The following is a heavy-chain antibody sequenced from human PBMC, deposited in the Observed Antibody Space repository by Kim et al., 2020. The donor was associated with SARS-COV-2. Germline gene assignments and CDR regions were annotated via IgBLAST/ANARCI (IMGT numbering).Heavy chain of an antibody. Sequence: SETLSLTCAVYGGSFSGYYWSWIRQPPGKGLEWIGEINHSGSTNYNPSLKSRVTISVDTSKNQFSLKLSSVTAADTAVYYCARNIVGAKAGFDYWGQGTLVTVSS. V-gene: IGHV4-34*01. CDR3: ARNIVGAKAGFDY. CDR2: INHSGST. J-gene: IGHJ4*02. CDR1: GGSFSGYY. D-gene: IGHD1-26*01.